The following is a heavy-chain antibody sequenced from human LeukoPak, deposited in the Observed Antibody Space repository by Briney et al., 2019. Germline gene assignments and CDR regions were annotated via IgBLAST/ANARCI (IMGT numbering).Heavy chain of an antibody. CDR3: ARGPNGHGYNPPGCDY. CDR2: INHSGTT. Sequence: PSETLSLTCAVYGGSFSGYYWSWIRQAPGKGLEWIGEINHSGTTNYNPSLKSRVTISVDTSKNQFSLKLSSVTAADTAVYYCARGPNGHGYNPPGCDYWGQGTLVTVSS. D-gene: IGHD5-24*01. CDR1: GGSFSGYY. J-gene: IGHJ4*01. V-gene: IGHV4-34*01.